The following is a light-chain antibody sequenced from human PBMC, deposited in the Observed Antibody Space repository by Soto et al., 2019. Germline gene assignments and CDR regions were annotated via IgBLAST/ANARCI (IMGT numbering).Light chain of an antibody. V-gene: IGKV3-20*01. Sequence: EGVLTQSPVTLDLFSRIXLSLFCSAIQSVSSSYLAWYQQKPGQAPRLLIYGSSTRAAGIPDRFSGSGSGTDFTLTISRLEPEDFAVYYCQQYGSSPLITFGQGTRLEIK. CDR3: QQYGSSPLIT. J-gene: IGKJ5*01. CDR2: GSS. CDR1: QSVSSSY.